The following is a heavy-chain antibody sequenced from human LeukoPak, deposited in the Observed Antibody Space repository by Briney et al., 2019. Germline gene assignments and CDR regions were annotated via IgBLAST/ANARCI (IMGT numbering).Heavy chain of an antibody. V-gene: IGHV4-61*01. CDR2: IYYSGNV. CDR3: ARDWYYDDVWGSYRRGVLDI. D-gene: IGHD3-16*02. CDR1: GGSISSSSYY. Sequence: SETLSLTCTVSGGSISSSSYYWSWIRQPPGKGLEWIGYIYYSGNVDYNPSLKSRITISLDTSKNQFSLRLSSVTAADTAMYYCARDWYYDDVWGSYRRGVLDIWGPGTLVTVSS. J-gene: IGHJ3*02.